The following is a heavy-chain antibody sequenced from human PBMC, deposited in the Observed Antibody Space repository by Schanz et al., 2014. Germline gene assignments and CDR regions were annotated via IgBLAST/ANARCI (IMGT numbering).Heavy chain of an antibody. Sequence: VQLVESGGGLVKPGGSLRLSCAASGITFSSHSFNWVRQAPGKGLEWVAVIWYDGSNKYYADSVKGRFTISRDNSKNTLFLQMNSRRAEDTAVYYCARDHTTESYYSAGPPIDYWGQGTLLTVSS. CDR2: IWYDGSNK. V-gene: IGHV3-33*08. J-gene: IGHJ4*02. CDR3: ARDHTTESYYSAGPPIDY. D-gene: IGHD1-26*01. CDR1: GITFSSHS.